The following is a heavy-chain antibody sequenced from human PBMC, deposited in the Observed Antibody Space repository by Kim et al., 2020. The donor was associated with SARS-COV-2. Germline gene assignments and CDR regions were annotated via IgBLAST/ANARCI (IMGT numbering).Heavy chain of an antibody. CDR2: IKSKTDGGTT. CDR3: TAIVGATVGAFDI. D-gene: IGHD1-26*01. V-gene: IGHV3-15*01. J-gene: IGHJ3*02. CDR1: GFTFSNAW. Sequence: GGSLRLSCAASGFTFSNAWMSWVRQAPGKGLEWVGRIKSKTDGGTTDYAAPVKGRFTISRDDSKNTLYLQMNSLKTEDTAVYYCTAIVGATVGAFDIWGQGTMVTVSS.